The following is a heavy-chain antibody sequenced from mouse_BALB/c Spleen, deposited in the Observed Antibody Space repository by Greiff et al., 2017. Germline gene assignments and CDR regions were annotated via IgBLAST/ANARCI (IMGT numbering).Heavy chain of an antibody. Sequence: QVQLQQSGAELAKPGDSVKMSCKASGYTFTSYWMHWVKQRPGQGLEWIGYINPSTGYTEYKQTFKDMSTLTADKSSSTAYMQLSSLTSEDSAVYYCARNWEAYWGQGTLVTVSA. CDR3: ARNWEAY. V-gene: IGHV1-7*01. CDR1: GYTFTSYW. D-gene: IGHD4-1*01. CDR2: INPSTGYT. J-gene: IGHJ3*01.